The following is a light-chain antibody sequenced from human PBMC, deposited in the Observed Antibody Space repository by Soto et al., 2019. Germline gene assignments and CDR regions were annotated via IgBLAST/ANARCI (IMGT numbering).Light chain of an antibody. CDR3: ATRDVSLNGGV. CDR2: TNN. J-gene: IGLJ3*02. Sequence: QPVLTQPPSASGTPGQRVTISCSGGSSNIGSHTVSWYQQLPGTAPKLLMYTNNQRPSGVPDRFSGSKSGTSASLAISGLQSEDEADYYCATRDVSLNGGVFGGGTKVTVL. V-gene: IGLV1-44*01. CDR1: SSNIGSHT.